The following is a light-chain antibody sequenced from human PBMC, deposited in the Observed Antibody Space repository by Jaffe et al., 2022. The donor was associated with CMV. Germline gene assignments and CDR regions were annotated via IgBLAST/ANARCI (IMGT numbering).Light chain of an antibody. CDR1: SSNIGSNA. CDR3: AAWDDSLGGFFV. V-gene: IGLV1-44*01. Sequence: QSVLTQPPSASGTPGQRISISCSGSSSNIGSNAVNWYQQLPGAAPTLFIYGNDQRPSGVPDRFSGSKSGTSASLAISGLQSEDEADYFCAAWDDSLGGFFVFGTGTKVTVL. J-gene: IGLJ1*01. CDR2: GND.